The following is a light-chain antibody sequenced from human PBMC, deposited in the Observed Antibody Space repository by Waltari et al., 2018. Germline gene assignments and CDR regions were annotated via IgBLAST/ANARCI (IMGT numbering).Light chain of an antibody. V-gene: IGKV1-8*01. CDR2: AAF. Sequence: AIRMTQSPSSFSASTGERVTITCRARPGISSYLAWYQQKPGKAPKLLIYAAFTLQSGVPSRFSGSGSVTDFTLTISCLQSEDFATYYCQQYYSYPLTFGPGTKVDIK. CDR1: PGISSY. J-gene: IGKJ3*01. CDR3: QQYYSYPLT.